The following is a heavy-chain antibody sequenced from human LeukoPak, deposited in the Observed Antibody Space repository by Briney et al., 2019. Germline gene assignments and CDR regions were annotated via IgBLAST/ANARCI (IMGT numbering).Heavy chain of an antibody. Sequence: GGSLRLSCAVSGFTFSSYSMNWVRQAPGKGLEWVSSISSSSSYIYYADSVKGRFTISRDNAKNSLYLQMNSLRAEDTAVYYCARDWEGSGSYNFDYWGQGTLVTVSS. J-gene: IGHJ4*02. D-gene: IGHD1-26*01. CDR1: GFTFSSYS. CDR3: ARDWEGSGSYNFDY. V-gene: IGHV3-21*01. CDR2: ISSSSSYI.